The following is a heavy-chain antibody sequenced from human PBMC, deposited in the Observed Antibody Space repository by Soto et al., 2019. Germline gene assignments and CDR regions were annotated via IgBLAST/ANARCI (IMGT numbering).Heavy chain of an antibody. CDR3: SRDKAGYTYDY. Sequence: GGSLRLSCAASGFTFNTYAMDWVRQAPGKGLEWMAAISYDGTRAYYADSVKGRFTISRDNSENTLYLQLDSLRIDDTAVYYCSRDKAGYTYDYWSQGTLVTVYS. J-gene: IGHJ4*02. D-gene: IGHD2-2*02. V-gene: IGHV3-30-3*01. CDR2: ISYDGTRA. CDR1: GFTFNTYA.